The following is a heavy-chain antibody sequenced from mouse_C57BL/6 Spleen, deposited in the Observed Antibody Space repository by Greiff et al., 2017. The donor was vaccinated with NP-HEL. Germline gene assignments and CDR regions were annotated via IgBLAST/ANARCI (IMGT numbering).Heavy chain of an antibody. D-gene: IGHD1-1*01. CDR3: ARDYYGSSSAWFAD. Sequence: VQLQQPGAELVKPGASVKMSCKASGYTFTSYWITWVKQRPGQGLEWIGDIYPGSGSTNYNEKFKSKAPLTVDTSSSTAYMQLSSLTSEDSAVYYCARDYYGSSSAWFADWGQGTLGTVSA. V-gene: IGHV1-55*01. J-gene: IGHJ3*01. CDR2: IYPGSGST. CDR1: GYTFTSYW.